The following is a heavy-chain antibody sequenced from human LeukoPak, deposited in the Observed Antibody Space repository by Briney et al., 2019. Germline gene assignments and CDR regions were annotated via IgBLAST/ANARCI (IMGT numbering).Heavy chain of an antibody. CDR1: GFTFSSYW. J-gene: IGHJ6*02. CDR2: INSDGSST. D-gene: IGHD3-3*01. CDR3: ARFGMLTIPAYYYYYGMDV. Sequence: GGSLRLSCAASGFTFSSYWMHWVRQAPGKGLVWVSRINSDGSSTSYADSVKGRFTISRDNAKNTLYLQMNSLRAEDTAVYYCARFGMLTIPAYYYYYGMDVWGQGTTVTVSS. V-gene: IGHV3-74*01.